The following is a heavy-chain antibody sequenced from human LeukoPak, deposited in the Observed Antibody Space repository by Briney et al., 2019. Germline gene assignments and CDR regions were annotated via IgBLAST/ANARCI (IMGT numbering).Heavy chain of an antibody. CDR1: GGSISSYY. D-gene: IGHD3-10*01. CDR2: IYYSGST. Sequence: SETLSLTCTVSGGSISSYYWSWIRQPPGKGLEWIGYIYYSGSTNYNPSLKSRVTISVDTSKNQLSLKLSSVTAADTAVYYCARSWPGSFFADYWGQGTLVTVSS. V-gene: IGHV4-59*01. CDR3: ARSWPGSFFADY. J-gene: IGHJ4*02.